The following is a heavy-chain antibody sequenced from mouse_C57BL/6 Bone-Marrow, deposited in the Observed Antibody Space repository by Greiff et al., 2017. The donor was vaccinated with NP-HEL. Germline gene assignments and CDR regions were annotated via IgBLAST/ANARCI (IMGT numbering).Heavy chain of an antibody. CDR1: GYTFTDYN. D-gene: IGHD1-1*01. Sequence: VQLQQSGPELVKPGASVKMSCKASGYTFTDYNMHWVKQSHGKSLEWIGYINPNNGGTSYNQKFKGKATLTVNKSYSKAYMELRSLTSEDSAVYYCAPIYYYGSSSYWYFDVWGTGTTVTVAS. CDR2: INPNNGGT. V-gene: IGHV1-22*01. CDR3: APIYYYGSSSYWYFDV. J-gene: IGHJ1*03.